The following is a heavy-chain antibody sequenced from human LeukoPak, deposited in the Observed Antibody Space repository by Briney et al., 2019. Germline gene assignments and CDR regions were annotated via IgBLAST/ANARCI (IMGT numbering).Heavy chain of an antibody. CDR1: GGTFSSYA. CDR3: ARDGYNSRGYYFDY. J-gene: IGHJ4*02. D-gene: IGHD5-24*01. Sequence: ASVKVSCKASGGTFSSYAIGWVRQAPGQGLEWMGGIVPIFGTANYAQKFQGRVTITTDESTSTAYMELSSLRSEDTAVYYCARDGYNSRGYYFDYWGQGTLVTVSS. CDR2: IVPIFGTA. V-gene: IGHV1-69*05.